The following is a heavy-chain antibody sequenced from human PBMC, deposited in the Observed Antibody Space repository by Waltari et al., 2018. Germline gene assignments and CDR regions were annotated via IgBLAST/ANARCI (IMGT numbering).Heavy chain of an antibody. CDR3: AAVPSMSGNDY. Sequence: EVQLVESGGGLIQPGGSLRLSCAASGFTFSSYEVNWVRQAPGKGLEWVSYMGRSGDITYYADSVKGRFTISRDNSKSTLYLQMNSLRAEDTAEYYCAAVPSMSGNDYWGQGTLVTVSS. CDR1: GFTFSSYE. CDR2: MGRSGDIT. J-gene: IGHJ4*02. V-gene: IGHV3-48*03. D-gene: IGHD3-3*01.